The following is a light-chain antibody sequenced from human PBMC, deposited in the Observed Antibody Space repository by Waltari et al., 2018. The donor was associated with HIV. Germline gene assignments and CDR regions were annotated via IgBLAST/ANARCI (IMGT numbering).Light chain of an antibody. J-gene: IGKJ4*01. V-gene: IGKV4-1*01. Sequence: PDSLAVSLGETVSINCKSSRTVLYHSDNKNYLAWYQHKPGQAPRVLISWASTRAVMVPSSIPALGVPERFGGSGSGTNFSLTISGLQEDDVAIYYCQQYFSLPPTFGGGTRVERK. CDR3: QQYFSLPPT. CDR1: RTVLYHSDNKNY. CDR2: WAS.